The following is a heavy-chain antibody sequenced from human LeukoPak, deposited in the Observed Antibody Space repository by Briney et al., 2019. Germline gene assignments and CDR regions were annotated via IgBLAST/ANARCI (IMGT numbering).Heavy chain of an antibody. J-gene: IGHJ6*02. CDR3: ARDHVARYGMDV. CDR1: GFTFSSYA. CDR2: ISGSGGST. Sequence: HTGGSLRLSCAASGFTFSSYAMSWVRQAPGKGLEWVSAISGSGGSTYYADSVKGRFTISRDNSKNTLYLQMNSLRAEDTAVYYCARDHVARYGMDVWGQGTTVTVSS. V-gene: IGHV3-23*01. D-gene: IGHD2-21*01.